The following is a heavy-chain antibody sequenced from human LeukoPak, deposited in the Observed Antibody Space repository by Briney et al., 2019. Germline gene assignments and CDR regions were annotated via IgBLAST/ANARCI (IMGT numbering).Heavy chain of an antibody. D-gene: IGHD4-17*01. Sequence: PSETLSLTCTVSGGSISGSYWSWIRQPPGKGLEWIAYMYNSGSTNYNPSLKSRVTISIDTSKNQFSLKLSSLPAADTAIYYCARGIESYGDYGYWGQGILVTVFS. CDR2: MYNSGST. J-gene: IGHJ4*02. CDR1: GGSISGSY. V-gene: IGHV4-59*01. CDR3: ARGIESYGDYGY.